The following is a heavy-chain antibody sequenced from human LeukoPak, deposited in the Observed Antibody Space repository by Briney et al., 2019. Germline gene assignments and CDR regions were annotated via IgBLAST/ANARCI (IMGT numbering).Heavy chain of an antibody. V-gene: IGHV3-11*01. J-gene: IGHJ4*02. D-gene: IGHD3-10*01. CDR1: GFTFSDYY. Sequence: GGSLRLSCAAPGFTFSDYYMSWIRQAPGKGLEWVSYISSSGSTIYYADSVKGRFTISRDNAKNSLYLQMNSLRAEDTAVYYCARSPLWFGEFPFDYWGQGTLVTVSS. CDR3: ARSPLWFGEFPFDY. CDR2: ISSSGSTI.